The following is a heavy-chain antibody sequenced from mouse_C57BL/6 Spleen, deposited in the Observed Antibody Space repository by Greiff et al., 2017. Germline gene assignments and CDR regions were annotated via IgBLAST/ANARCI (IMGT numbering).Heavy chain of an antibody. CDR1: GYAFSSSW. D-gene: IGHD2-4*01. Sequence: VKLQESGPELVKPGASVKISCKASGYAFSSSWMNWVKQRPGKGLEWIGRIYPGDGDTNYNGKFKGKATLTADKSSSTAYMQLSSLTSEDSAVYFCAHDYDNAMDYWGQGTSVTVSS. CDR2: IYPGDGDT. J-gene: IGHJ4*01. V-gene: IGHV1-82*01. CDR3: AHDYDNAMDY.